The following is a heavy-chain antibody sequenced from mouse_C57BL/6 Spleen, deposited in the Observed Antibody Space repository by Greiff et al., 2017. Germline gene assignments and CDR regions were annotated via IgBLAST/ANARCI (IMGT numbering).Heavy chain of an antibody. CDR3: ARLRYSNYDWYFEV. J-gene: IGHJ1*03. Sequence: EVQVVESGGDLVKPGGSLKLSCAASGFTFSSYGMSWVRQTPDKRLEWVATISSGGSYTYYPDSVKGRFTISRDNAKNTLYLQMSSLKAEDTAMYYCARLRYSNYDWYFEVWGTGTTVTVSS. V-gene: IGHV5-6*01. D-gene: IGHD2-5*01. CDR1: GFTFSSYG. CDR2: ISSGGSYT.